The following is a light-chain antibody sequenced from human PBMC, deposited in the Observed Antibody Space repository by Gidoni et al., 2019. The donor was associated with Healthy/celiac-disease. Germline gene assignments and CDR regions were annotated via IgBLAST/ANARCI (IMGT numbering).Light chain of an antibody. J-gene: IGLJ3*02. CDR2: KDS. CDR3: YSAADNNSWV. Sequence: SYELTQPSSVSVSPGQTARITCSGDVLAKKYARWFQQKPGQAPVLVIYKDSKRPSGIPERFSGSSSGTTVTLTISGAQVEDEADYYCYSAADNNSWVFGGGTKLTVL. V-gene: IGLV3-27*01. CDR1: VLAKKY.